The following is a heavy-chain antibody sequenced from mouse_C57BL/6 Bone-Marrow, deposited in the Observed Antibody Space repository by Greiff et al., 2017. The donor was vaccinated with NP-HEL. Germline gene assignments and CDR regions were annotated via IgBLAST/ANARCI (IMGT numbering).Heavy chain of an antibody. CDR3: ALLGAY. D-gene: IGHD3-3*01. Sequence: EVKLQESGPGLVKPSQSLSLTCSVTGYSITSGYYWNWIRQFPGNKLEWMGYISYDGSNNYNPSLKNRISITRDTSKNQFFLKLNSVTTEDTATYSCALLGAYWGQGTLVTVSA. CDR2: ISYDGSN. J-gene: IGHJ3*01. V-gene: IGHV3-6*01. CDR1: GYSITSGYY.